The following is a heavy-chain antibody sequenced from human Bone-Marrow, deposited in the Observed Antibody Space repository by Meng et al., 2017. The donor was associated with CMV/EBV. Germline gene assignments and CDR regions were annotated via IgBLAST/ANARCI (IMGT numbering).Heavy chain of an antibody. CDR3: ARATSSSSWYYYYYGMDV. V-gene: IGHV3-15*01. D-gene: IGHD6-13*01. Sequence: ETLSLTCAASGFTFSNAWMSWVRQAPGKGLEWVGRIKSKTDGGTTDYAAPVKGRFTISRDNAKNSLYLQMNSPRAEDTAVYYCARATSSSSWYYYYYGMDVWGQGTTVTVSS. CDR2: IKSKTDGGTT. CDR1: GFTFSNAW. J-gene: IGHJ6*02.